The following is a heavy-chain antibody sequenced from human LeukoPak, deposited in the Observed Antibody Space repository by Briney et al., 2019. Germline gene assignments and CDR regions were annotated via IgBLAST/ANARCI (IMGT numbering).Heavy chain of an antibody. CDR1: GGSFSGYY. V-gene: IGHV4-34*01. Sequence: SETLSLTCAVYGGSFSGYYWSWIRQPPGKGLEWIGEINHSGSTNYNPSLKSRVTISVDTSKNQFSLKLTSVTVADTAVYYCARETSQKGAHYMDVWGKGPRSPSP. CDR2: INHSGST. CDR3: ARETSQKGAHYMDV. J-gene: IGHJ6*03. D-gene: IGHD3-16*01.